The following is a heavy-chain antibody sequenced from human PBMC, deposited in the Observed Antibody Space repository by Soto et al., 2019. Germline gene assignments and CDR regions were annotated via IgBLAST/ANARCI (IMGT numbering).Heavy chain of an antibody. CDR2: IYHSGTT. D-gene: IGHD3-3*01. Sequence: SETLSLTCAVSGDSISRGYYWAWIRQPPGKGLEYIGSIYHSGTTYYNPSLMSRVTISVDTSKNQFSLRVRSVTAADTAVYYCARGGGYDFRSSQAPPIDVWGQGTTVTVSS. CDR3: ARGGGYDFRSSQAPPIDV. V-gene: IGHV4-38-2*01. J-gene: IGHJ6*02. CDR1: GDSISRGYY.